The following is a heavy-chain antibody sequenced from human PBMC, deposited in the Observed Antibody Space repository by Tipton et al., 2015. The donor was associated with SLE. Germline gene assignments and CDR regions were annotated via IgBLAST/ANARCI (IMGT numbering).Heavy chain of an antibody. CDR2: IDPSDSDT. V-gene: IGHV5-51*01. CDR1: GYSFTNSW. Sequence: QLVQSGAEVKKPGEALQISCKTSGYSFTNSWIVWFRHMPGKGLECMGMIDPSDSDTRYNPSFQGHVSMSIDRSTTTAYLQWRSLKASDSSIYYCARQEAKRRNWFDPWGQGTLVTVSS. J-gene: IGHJ5*02. CDR3: ARQEAKRRNWFDP.